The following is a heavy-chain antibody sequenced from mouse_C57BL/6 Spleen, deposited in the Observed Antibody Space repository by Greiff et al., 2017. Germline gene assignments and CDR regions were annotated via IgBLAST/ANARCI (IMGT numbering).Heavy chain of an antibody. D-gene: IGHD2-1*01. Sequence: QVQLQQPGAELVRPGSSVKLSCKASGYTFTSYWMHWVKQRPIKGLEWIGNIDPSDSETNYNQKFKDKATLTVDKSSSTAYMQLSSLTSEDSAVYYCAREDGNYYFYYWGQGTTLTVSS. CDR1: GYTFTSYW. J-gene: IGHJ2*01. CDR3: AREDGNYYFYY. V-gene: IGHV1-52*01. CDR2: IDPSDSET.